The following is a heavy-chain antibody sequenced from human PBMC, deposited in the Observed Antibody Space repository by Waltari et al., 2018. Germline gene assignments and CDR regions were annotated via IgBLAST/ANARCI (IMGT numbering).Heavy chain of an antibody. J-gene: IGHJ4*02. CDR3: ARAVGGTVVTSFDY. CDR2: INPNSGGT. D-gene: IGHD2-21*02. Sequence: QVQLVQSGAEVKKPGASVQVSCKASGYTFTGYYMHWVRQAPGQGLEWMGWINPNSGGTNYAQKFQGRGTMTRDTSISTAYMELSRLRSDDTAVYYCARAVGGTVVTSFDYWGQGTLVTVSS. CDR1: GYTFTGYY. V-gene: IGHV1-2*02.